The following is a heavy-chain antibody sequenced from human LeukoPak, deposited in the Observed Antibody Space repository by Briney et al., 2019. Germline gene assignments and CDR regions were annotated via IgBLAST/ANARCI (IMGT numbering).Heavy chain of an antibody. CDR2: INPSGGST. CDR1: GGTFSSYA. V-gene: IGHV1-46*01. J-gene: IGHJ4*02. CDR3: ARRTRYSGYDEVYFDY. Sequence: ASVKVSCKASGGTFSSYAISWVRQAPGQGLEWMGLINPSGGSTSYAQKFQGRVTMTRDTSTSTVYMELSSLRSEDTAVYYCARRTRYSGYDEVYFDYWGQGTLVTVSS. D-gene: IGHD5-12*01.